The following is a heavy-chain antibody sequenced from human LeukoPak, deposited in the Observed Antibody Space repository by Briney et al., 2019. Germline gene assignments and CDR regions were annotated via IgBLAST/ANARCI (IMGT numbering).Heavy chain of an antibody. J-gene: IGHJ4*02. Sequence: SETLSLTCTVSGVSISSYYWSWIRQPPGKGLEWLGYIYYSGSTNYNPSLKSRVTISVDTSKNQFSLKLSSVTAADTAVYYCARGSPRPLPSYDFWSGYFYWGQGTLVTVSS. V-gene: IGHV4-59*01. CDR1: GVSISSYY. CDR2: IYYSGST. D-gene: IGHD3-3*01. CDR3: ARGSPRPLPSYDFWSGYFY.